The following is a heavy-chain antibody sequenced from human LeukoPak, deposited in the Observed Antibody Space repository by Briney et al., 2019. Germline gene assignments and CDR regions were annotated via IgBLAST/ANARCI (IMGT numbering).Heavy chain of an antibody. CDR1: GGSISIYY. J-gene: IGHJ3*02. CDR3: ARSGAFDI. V-gene: IGHV4-59*01. CDR2: IYYSGST. Sequence: SETLSLTCTVSGGSISIYYWSWIRQPPGRVGEGIGYIYYSGSTNYKPTLQSRVTISVDTSKNQFSLKLSSVTAADTAVYYCARSGAFDIWGQGTMVTVSS. D-gene: IGHD5-12*01.